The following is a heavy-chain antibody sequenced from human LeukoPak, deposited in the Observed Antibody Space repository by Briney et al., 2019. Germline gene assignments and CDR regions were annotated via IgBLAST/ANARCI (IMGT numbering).Heavy chain of an antibody. CDR3: ARGVHDFWSGFYFDY. Sequence: GGSLRLSCAASGFTFSDYYMSWIRQAPGKGLEWVSYISTSGSTIYYADSLKGRFTISRDNAKNSLYLQMNSLRAEDTAVYYCARGVHDFWSGFYFDYWGQGTLVTVSS. D-gene: IGHD3-3*01. CDR1: GFTFSDYY. V-gene: IGHV3-11*04. J-gene: IGHJ4*02. CDR2: ISTSGSTI.